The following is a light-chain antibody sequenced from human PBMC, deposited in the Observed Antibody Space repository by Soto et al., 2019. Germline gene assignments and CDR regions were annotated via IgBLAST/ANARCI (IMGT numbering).Light chain of an antibody. CDR2: DVS. CDR1: SSDVGGYNY. V-gene: IGLV2-14*01. CDR3: SSYTRSSPHVV. Sequence: QSALTQPASVSGSPGQSITISCTGTSSDVGGYNYVSWYQQHPGKAPKLMIYDVSNRPSGVSNRFSGSKSGNTASLTISGLQAEDEADYYWSSYTRSSPHVVFGGGTKLTVL. J-gene: IGLJ2*01.